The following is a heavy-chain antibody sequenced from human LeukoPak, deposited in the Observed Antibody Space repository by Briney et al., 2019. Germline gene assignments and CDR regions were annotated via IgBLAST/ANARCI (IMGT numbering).Heavy chain of an antibody. CDR1: GGSISSGGYY. V-gene: IGHV4-30-2*01. CDR3: AGYSGWHYYYYGMDV. CDR2: IYHSGST. J-gene: IGHJ6*02. D-gene: IGHD6-19*01. Sequence: SQTLSLTCTVSGGSISSGGYYWSWIRQPPGKGLEWIGYIYHSGSTYYNPSLKSRVTISVDRSKNQFSLKLSSVTAADTAVYYCAGYSGWHYYYYGMDVWGQGTTVTVSS.